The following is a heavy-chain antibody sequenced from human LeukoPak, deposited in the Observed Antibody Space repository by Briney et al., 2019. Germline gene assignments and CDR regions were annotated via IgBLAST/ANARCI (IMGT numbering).Heavy chain of an antibody. CDR3: ARAGLRDGYNTFDY. D-gene: IGHD5-24*01. V-gene: IGHV1-69*05. Sequence: ASVKVSCKASGGTFSSYAISWVRQAPGQGREWMGGIIPIFGTANYAQKFQGRVTITTDESTSTAYMELSSLRSEDTAVYYCARAGLRDGYNTFDYRGQGTLVTVSS. CDR2: IIPIFGTA. J-gene: IGHJ4*02. CDR1: GGTFSSYA.